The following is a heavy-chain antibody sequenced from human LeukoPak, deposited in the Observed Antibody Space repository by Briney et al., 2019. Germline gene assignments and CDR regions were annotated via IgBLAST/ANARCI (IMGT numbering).Heavy chain of an antibody. CDR1: GFTFSSYA. Sequence: GRSLRLSCAASGFTFSSYAMQWVRQAPGKGLEWVAIISYDGGNKYYADSVKGRFTISRDNSKNTLYLQMNSLRAEDTAVYYCARNAFGENWFDPWGQGTLVTVSS. D-gene: IGHD3-10*01. CDR3: ARNAFGENWFDP. J-gene: IGHJ5*02. V-gene: IGHV3-30*14. CDR2: ISYDGGNK.